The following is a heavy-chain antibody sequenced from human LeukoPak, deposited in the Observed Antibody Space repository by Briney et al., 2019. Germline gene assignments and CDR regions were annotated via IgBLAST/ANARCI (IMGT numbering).Heavy chain of an antibody. J-gene: IGHJ4*02. D-gene: IGHD4-23*01. CDR1: GFTFSAYG. CDR2: IPYDGSNK. V-gene: IGHV3-30*13. Sequence: GGSLRLSCAASGFTFSAYGMSWVRQAPGKGLEWVAVIPYDGSNKYYADSVKGRSTISRENSKNRLYLQMNSLRAEDTAVYYCARAEGYGGELDSWGQGTLVTVSS. CDR3: ARAEGYGGELDS.